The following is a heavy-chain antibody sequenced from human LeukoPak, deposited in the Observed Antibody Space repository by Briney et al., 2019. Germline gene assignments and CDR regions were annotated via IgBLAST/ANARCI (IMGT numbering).Heavy chain of an antibody. CDR3: AKDHTYYDSPHAFDM. D-gene: IGHD3-22*01. CDR1: GFTFSSYA. Sequence: GGSLRLSCAASGFTFSSYAMSWVRQAPGKGLEWVSGISRSGGSTCYADSVKGRFTISRDNSKNTLNLQMSSLRGEDTAVYYCAKDHTYYDSPHAFDMWGQGTMVTVSS. V-gene: IGHV3-23*01. CDR2: ISRSGGST. J-gene: IGHJ3*02.